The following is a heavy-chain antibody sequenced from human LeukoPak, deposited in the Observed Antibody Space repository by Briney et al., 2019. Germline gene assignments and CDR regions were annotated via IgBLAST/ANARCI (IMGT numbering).Heavy chain of an antibody. D-gene: IGHD5-12*01. CDR1: GDSVSSNTGG. CDR3: ARGGPVASIRGHFDY. J-gene: IGHJ4*02. V-gene: IGHV6-1*01. CDR2: TYYRSKWYY. Sequence: SQTLSLTCAISGDSVSSNTGGWNWIRQSPSRGLEWLGRTYYRSKWYYDYAVSVESRITINPDTSRNQFSLQLNSVTPEDTAVYYCARGGPVASIRGHFDYWAQGTLVTVSS.